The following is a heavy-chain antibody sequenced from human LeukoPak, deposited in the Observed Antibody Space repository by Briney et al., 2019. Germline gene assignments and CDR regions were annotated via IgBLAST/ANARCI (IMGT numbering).Heavy chain of an antibody. J-gene: IGHJ4*02. CDR2: INSDGSST. Sequence: PGGSLRLSCAASGFTFSNAWMHWVRQAPGKGLVWVSRINSDGSSTSYADSVKGRFTISRDNAKNTLYLQMNSLRAEDTAVYYCAREVSWSTFDYWGQGTLVTVSS. V-gene: IGHV3-74*01. D-gene: IGHD6-13*01. CDR3: AREVSWSTFDY. CDR1: GFTFSNAW.